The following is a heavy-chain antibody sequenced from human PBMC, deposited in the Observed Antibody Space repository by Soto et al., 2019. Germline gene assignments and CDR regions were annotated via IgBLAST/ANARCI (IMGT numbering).Heavy chain of an antibody. CDR1: GYTFSDYR. D-gene: IGHD6-13*01. Sequence: QVELVQSGPEVKKPGASVKVSCKASGYTFSDYRIHWVRQVPGQGFEWMGWNSPGGPVTNFSPRFHGRVTMTSDMSSSTVNLELSSLTSADTAVYYCVRDPWAAPGTGNWFDPWGQGTLVTVSS. CDR3: VRDPWAAPGTGNWFDP. V-gene: IGHV1-2*02. CDR2: NSPGGPVT. J-gene: IGHJ5*02.